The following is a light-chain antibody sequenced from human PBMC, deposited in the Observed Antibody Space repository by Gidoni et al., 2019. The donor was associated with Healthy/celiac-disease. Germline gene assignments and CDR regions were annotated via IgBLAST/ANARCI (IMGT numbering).Light chain of an antibody. V-gene: IGKV4-1*01. CDR2: WAS. CDR3: QQYYSTPLT. CDR1: QSVLYSSNNKNY. J-gene: IGKJ4*01. Sequence: IVMTQSPDSLVVSLGESATINCKSSQSVLYSSNNKNYLAWYQQKPGQPPKLLICWASTRESGVPDRFSGSGSGTDFTLTISSLQAEDVAVYYCQQYYSTPLTFXGXTKVXIK.